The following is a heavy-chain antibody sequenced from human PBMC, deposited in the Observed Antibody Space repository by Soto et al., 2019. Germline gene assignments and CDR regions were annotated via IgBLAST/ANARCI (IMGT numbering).Heavy chain of an antibody. CDR1: GFTFSSYG. J-gene: IGHJ6*02. CDR3: ERDYDKYYDFWSCYYVDYYYYGMDV. D-gene: IGHD3-3*01. Sequence: QVQLVESGGGVVQPGRSLRLSCASSGFTFSSYGMHWVRQAPGKGLEWVAVIWYDGSNKYYADSVKGRFTISRDNSKNTLYLQINSLRAEDTAVYYCERDYDKYYDFWSCYYVDYYYYGMDVWGQGTTVTVSS. V-gene: IGHV3-33*01. CDR2: IWYDGSNK.